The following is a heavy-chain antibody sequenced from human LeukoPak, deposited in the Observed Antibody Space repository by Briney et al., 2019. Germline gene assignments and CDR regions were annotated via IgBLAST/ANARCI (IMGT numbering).Heavy chain of an antibody. CDR3: ARGEQQLVPSWFDP. J-gene: IGHJ5*02. D-gene: IGHD6-13*01. V-gene: IGHV4-30-4*08. CDR2: IYYSGST. CDR1: GGSISSGDYY. Sequence: PSETLSLTCTVSGGSISSGDYYWSWIRQPPGKGLEWIGYIYYSGSTYYNPSLKSRVTTSVDTSKNQFSLKLSSVTAADTAVYYCARGEQQLVPSWFDPWGQGTLVTVSS.